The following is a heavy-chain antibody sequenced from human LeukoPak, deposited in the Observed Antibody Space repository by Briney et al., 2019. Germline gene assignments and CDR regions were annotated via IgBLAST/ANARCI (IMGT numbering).Heavy chain of an antibody. J-gene: IGHJ4*02. CDR1: GYSFTNYA. CDR2: IDTNTGNP. D-gene: IGHD3-10*01. Sequence: ASVKVSCKASGYSFTNYAMNWVRQAPGQGLEWMGWIDTNTGNPTYALGFTGRFVFSLDTSVSTAYLQISSLKAEDTAVYYCARNNADGEGRSSYWGQGTLVTVSS. V-gene: IGHV7-4-1*02. CDR3: ARNNADGEGRSSY.